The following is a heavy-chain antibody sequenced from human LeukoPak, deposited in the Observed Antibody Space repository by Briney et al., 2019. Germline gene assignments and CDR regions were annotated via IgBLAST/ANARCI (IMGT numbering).Heavy chain of an antibody. CDR2: LSRSGGST. Sequence: GGSLRLSCAASGFTVSSFAMSWVRQAPGKGLEWVSALSRSGGSTHYADFVKGRFTISRDNSKNTLYLQMNSLRAEDTAIYYCAKGGDSNYDYFDYWGQGTLVTVSS. CDR1: GFTVSSFA. CDR3: AKGGDSNYDYFDY. V-gene: IGHV3-23*01. D-gene: IGHD4-11*01. J-gene: IGHJ4*02.